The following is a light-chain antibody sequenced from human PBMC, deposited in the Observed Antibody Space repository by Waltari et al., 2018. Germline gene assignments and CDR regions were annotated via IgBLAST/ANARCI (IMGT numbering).Light chain of an antibody. CDR2: DVK. CDR3: SSYAVTATLL. Sequence: QSVLTQPASVSGSPGQSITISCTGTRGDVGGYDYVSWYQQQPGKAPKLMIYDVKNQPSGVSNRFSGSKSGDTASLTISGLQAEDEADYYCSSYAVTATLLFGGGTTLTVL. CDR1: RGDVGGYDY. V-gene: IGLV2-14*03. J-gene: IGLJ2*01.